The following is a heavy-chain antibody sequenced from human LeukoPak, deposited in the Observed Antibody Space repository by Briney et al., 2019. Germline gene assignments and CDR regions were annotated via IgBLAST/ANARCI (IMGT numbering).Heavy chain of an antibody. D-gene: IGHD3-22*01. V-gene: IGHV4-38-2*01. Sequence: PSETLSLTCAVSGYSISSGYYWGWIRQPPGKGLEWIGSIYHSGSTYYNPSLKSRVTISVDTSMNQFSLKLSSVTAADTAVYYCARLSPEYYYDSSGYPNIWGQGTLVTVSS. CDR2: IYHSGST. CDR1: GYSISSGYY. CDR3: ARLSPEYYYDSSGYPNI. J-gene: IGHJ4*02.